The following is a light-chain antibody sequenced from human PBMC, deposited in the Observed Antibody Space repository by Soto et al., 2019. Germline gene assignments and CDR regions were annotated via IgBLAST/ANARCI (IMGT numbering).Light chain of an antibody. CDR1: SSDVGAYNY. V-gene: IGLV2-14*01. J-gene: IGLJ1*01. Sequence: QSALTQPASVSGSPGQSITISSTGTSSDVGAYNYVSWYQQYPGKAPKVIIFEVRKRPSGVSNRFSGSKSGDTASLTISGLQAEDEADYYCSSYRSSTTFVFGTGTKVTVL. CDR3: SSYRSSTTFV. CDR2: EVR.